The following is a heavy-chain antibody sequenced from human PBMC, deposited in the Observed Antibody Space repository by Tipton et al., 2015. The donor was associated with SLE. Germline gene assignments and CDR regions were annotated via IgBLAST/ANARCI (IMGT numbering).Heavy chain of an antibody. Sequence: SGFTFSSYGMHWVRQAPGKGLEWVAVIWYDGSNKYYADSVKGRFTISRDNSKNTLYLQMNSLRAEDTAVYYCATSYCGGDCYSELDYWGQGTLVTVSS. D-gene: IGHD2-21*01. V-gene: IGHV3-33*01. CDR1: GFTFSSYG. CDR2: IWYDGSNK. CDR3: ATSYCGGDCYSELDY. J-gene: IGHJ4*02.